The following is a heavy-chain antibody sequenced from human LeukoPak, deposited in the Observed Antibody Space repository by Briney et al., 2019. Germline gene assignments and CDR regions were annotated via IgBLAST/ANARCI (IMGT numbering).Heavy chain of an antibody. CDR2: INPNSGGT. CDR3: ARVSPYCSTTSCYADY. J-gene: IGHJ4*02. D-gene: IGHD2-2*01. V-gene: IGHV1-2*02. Sequence: GASVKVSSKASGYTFTGYYMHWVRQAPGQGLEWMGWINPNSGGTNYAQKVQGRVTMTRDTSISTAYMELSRLRSDDTAVYYCARVSPYCSTTSCYADYWGQGTLVTVSS. CDR1: GYTFTGYY.